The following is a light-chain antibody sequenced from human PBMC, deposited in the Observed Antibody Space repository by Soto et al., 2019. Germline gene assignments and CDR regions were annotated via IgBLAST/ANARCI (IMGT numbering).Light chain of an antibody. J-gene: IGLJ2*01. CDR3: SSYTHSGTLVV. CDR1: SSDVGGYNF. V-gene: IGLV2-14*01. Sequence: QSVLTQPASMSGSPGQSITISCTGSSSDVGGYNFVSWYQQHPGKAPKLMIYDVSNRPSGVSNRFSGSKSGNTASLTISGLQAEYESEYYCSSYTHSGTLVVFGGGTKVTVL. CDR2: DVS.